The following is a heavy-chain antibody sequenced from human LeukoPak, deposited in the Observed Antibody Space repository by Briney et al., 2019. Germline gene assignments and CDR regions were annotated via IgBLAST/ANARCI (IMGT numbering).Heavy chain of an antibody. CDR3: AKSRGDSTSGYGMDV. CDR2: GSGSGGNA. V-gene: IGHV3-23*01. J-gene: IGHJ6*02. Sequence: GESLRLSCVASGFTFSSYAMSWVRQAPGKGLEWVSTGSGSGGNAYYADSVKGRLTISRDNSKNTLYLQMNSLRVEDTAVYYCAKSRGDSTSGYGMDVWGQGTTVTVSS. D-gene: IGHD2-2*01. CDR1: GFTFSSYA.